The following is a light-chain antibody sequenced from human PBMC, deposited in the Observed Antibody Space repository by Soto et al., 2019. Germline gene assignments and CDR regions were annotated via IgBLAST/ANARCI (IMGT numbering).Light chain of an antibody. J-gene: IGLJ3*02. Sequence: QSVLTQPPSASGTPGQKVTISCSGSSSNIGNSYVYWYRQLPGTAPKLLIYTNNQRPSGVPDRFSGSKSGTSASLAISGLRSEDDADYYCASWDDSLSAWLFGGGTQLTVL. CDR3: ASWDDSLSAWL. CDR1: SSNIGNSY. V-gene: IGLV1-47*02. CDR2: TNN.